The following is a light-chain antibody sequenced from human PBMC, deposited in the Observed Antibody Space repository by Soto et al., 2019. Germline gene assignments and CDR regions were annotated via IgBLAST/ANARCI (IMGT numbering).Light chain of an antibody. V-gene: IGKV1-8*01. CDR1: QDIGTY. Sequence: AIRMTQSPSSFSASTGDRVSITCRATQDIGTYLAWYQQKPGKPPQLLIFDGSTLEGGVPLRFSGSGSGTEFTLTISSLQPEDVATYYCQQYNNFRWTFGQGTKVDIK. CDR3: QQYNNFRWT. CDR2: DGS. J-gene: IGKJ1*01.